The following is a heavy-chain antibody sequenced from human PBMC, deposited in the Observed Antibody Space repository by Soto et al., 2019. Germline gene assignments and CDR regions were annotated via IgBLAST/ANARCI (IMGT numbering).Heavy chain of an antibody. Sequence: GGSLRLSCAASGFTFSSYAMSWVRQAPGKGLEWVSAISGSGGSTYYADSVKGRFTISRDNSKNTLYLQMNSLRAEDTAVYYCANRMGGGGDSIYYYYYYYMDVWGKGTTVTVSS. D-gene: IGHD2-21*02. V-gene: IGHV3-23*01. CDR3: ANRMGGGGDSIYYYYYYYMDV. CDR2: ISGSGGST. CDR1: GFTFSSYA. J-gene: IGHJ6*03.